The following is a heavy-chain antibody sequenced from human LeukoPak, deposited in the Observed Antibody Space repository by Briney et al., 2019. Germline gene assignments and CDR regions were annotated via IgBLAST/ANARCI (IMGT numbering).Heavy chain of an antibody. CDR3: ARQVPVEGNDIAHYYYYYMDV. CDR1: GYSFTSYW. Sequence: GASLKISCKGSGYSFTSYWIGWVRQMPGKGLEWMGIIYPGDSDTRYSPSFQGQVTISADKSISTAYLQWSSLKASDTAMYYCARQVPVEGNDIAHYYYYYMDVWGKGTTVTVSS. J-gene: IGHJ6*03. V-gene: IGHV5-51*01. D-gene: IGHD1-1*01. CDR2: IYPGDSDT.